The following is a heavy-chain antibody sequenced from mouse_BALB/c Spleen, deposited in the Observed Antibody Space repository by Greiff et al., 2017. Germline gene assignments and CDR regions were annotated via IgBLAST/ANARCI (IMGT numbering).Heavy chain of an antibody. CDR1: GFTFSSYA. CDR2: ISSGGSYT. V-gene: IGHV5-9-3*01. CDR3: ARRTPWGSSYYFDY. Sequence: EVHLVESGGGLVKPGGSLKLSCAASGFTFSSYAMSWVRQTPEKRLEWVATISSGGSYTYYPDSVKGRFTISRDNAKNTLYLQMSSLRSEDTAMYYCARRTPWGSSYYFDYWGQGTTLTVSS. J-gene: IGHJ2*01.